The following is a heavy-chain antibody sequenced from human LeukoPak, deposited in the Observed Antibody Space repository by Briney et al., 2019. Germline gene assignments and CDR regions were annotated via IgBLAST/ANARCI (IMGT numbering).Heavy chain of an antibody. CDR3: ARHLLYGSGSYYWGP. D-gene: IGHD3-10*01. V-gene: IGHV5-51*01. CDR1: GYSFTSYW. CDR2: IYPGDSDT. Sequence: GESLKISCKGSGYSFTSYWIGWVRQMPGKGLEWMGIIYPGDSDTRYSPSFQGQVTISADRSISTAYLQWSSLKASDTAMYYCARHLLYGSGSYYWGPWGQGTLVTVSS. J-gene: IGHJ5*02.